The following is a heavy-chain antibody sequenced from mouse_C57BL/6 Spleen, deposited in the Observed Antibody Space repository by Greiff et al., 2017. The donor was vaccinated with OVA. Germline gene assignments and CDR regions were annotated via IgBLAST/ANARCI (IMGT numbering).Heavy chain of an antibody. CDR1: GYSFTGYY. CDR2: INPSTGGT. V-gene: IGHV1-43*01. CDR3: ARWEGDY. D-gene: IGHD4-1*01. J-gene: IGHJ2*01. Sequence: EVKLQESGPELVKPGASVKISCKASGYSFTGYYMHWVKQSSEKSLEWIGEINPSTGGTSYNQKFKGKATLTVDKSSSTAYMQLKRLTSEDSAVYYCARWEGDYWGQGTTLTVSS.